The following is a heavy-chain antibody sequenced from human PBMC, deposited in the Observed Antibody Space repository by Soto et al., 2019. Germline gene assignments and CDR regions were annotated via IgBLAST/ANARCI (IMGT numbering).Heavy chain of an antibody. CDR1: GASISSSNYY. CDR2: FYYTGST. J-gene: IGHJ4*02. D-gene: IGHD6-19*01. CDR3: ASRRQRLFPFDS. V-gene: IGHV4-39*01. Sequence: SETLSLTCTVSGASISSSNYYWGWIRQPPGKGLEWIGSFYYTGSTYYNTSLKSRVAISVDASKNQMSLKLTSATAADTAVYYCASRRQRLFPFDSWGQGTLVTVSS.